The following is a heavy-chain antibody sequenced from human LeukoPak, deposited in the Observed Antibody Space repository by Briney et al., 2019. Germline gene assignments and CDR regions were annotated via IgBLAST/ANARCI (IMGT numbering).Heavy chain of an antibody. CDR2: IRGSGGNT. V-gene: IGHV3-23*01. D-gene: IGHD6-13*01. CDR3: AKDDRAYSSSWYGLDY. Sequence: GGSLRLSCAASGFSFSSFAMSWVRRASGKGLEWGSAIRGSGGNTYYADSVKGRFTISRDNSKNTLYLQMDSLRAEDTAVYCCAKDDRAYSSSWYGLDYWGQGTLVTVSS. J-gene: IGHJ4*02. CDR1: GFSFSSFA.